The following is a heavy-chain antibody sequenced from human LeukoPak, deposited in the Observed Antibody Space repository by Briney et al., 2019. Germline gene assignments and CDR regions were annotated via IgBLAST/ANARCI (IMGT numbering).Heavy chain of an antibody. D-gene: IGHD3-16*01. Sequence: GGSLRLSCGASGFTFSIYWMSWVRQAPGKGLEWVANIKQDGSEKYYVDSVKGRFTISRDNAKNSLYLQMNSLRTEDTAVYYCARDHWGYFDYWGQGTLVTVSS. J-gene: IGHJ4*02. CDR3: ARDHWGYFDY. CDR2: IKQDGSEK. CDR1: GFTFSIYW. V-gene: IGHV3-7*01.